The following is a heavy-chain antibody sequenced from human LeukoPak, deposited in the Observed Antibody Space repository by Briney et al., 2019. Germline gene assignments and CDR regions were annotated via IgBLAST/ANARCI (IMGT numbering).Heavy chain of an antibody. CDR3: AKRPSDYGDYVSYFDY. J-gene: IGHJ4*02. CDR1: GFSFISYG. V-gene: IGHV3-30*18. CDR2: ISDDGRRK. Sequence: GGSLRLSCAASGFSFISYGTHWVRQAPGKGLEGGGVISDDGRRKDYADSVKGRFTISRDNSKDTLYLQMNSLRAEDTAVYYCAKRPSDYGDYVSYFDYWGQGTLVTVSS. D-gene: IGHD4-17*01.